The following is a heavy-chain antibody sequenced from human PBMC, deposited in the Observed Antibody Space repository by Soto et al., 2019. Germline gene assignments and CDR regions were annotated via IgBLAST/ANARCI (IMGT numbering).Heavy chain of an antibody. J-gene: IGHJ6*02. CDR3: AKTQAAITYYYGMDV. D-gene: IGHD2-2*01. CDR2: ISWNSGSI. CDR1: GFTFDDYA. Sequence: GGSLRLSCAASGFTFDDYAMHWVRQAPGKGLEWVSGISWNSGSIGYADSVKGRFTTSRDNAKNSLYLQMNSLRAEDTALYYCAKTQAAITYYYGMDVWGQGTTVTVSS. V-gene: IGHV3-9*01.